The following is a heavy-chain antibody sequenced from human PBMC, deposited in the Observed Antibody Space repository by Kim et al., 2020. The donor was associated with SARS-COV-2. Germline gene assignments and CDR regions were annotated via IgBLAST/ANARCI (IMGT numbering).Heavy chain of an antibody. CDR1: GGSISSSSYY. D-gene: IGHD3-9*01. V-gene: IGHV4-39*01. CDR2: IYYSGST. J-gene: IGHJ3*02. CDR3: ARHEVALVDYDILTGYSDDTFWI. Sequence: SETLSLTCTVSGGSISSSSYYWGWIRQPPGKGLEWIGSIYYSGSTYYNPSLKSRAIISVYTSKNQFPLKRSSVTAADTAVYYCARHEVALVDYDILTGYSDDTFWIWGQKTMLTVSS.